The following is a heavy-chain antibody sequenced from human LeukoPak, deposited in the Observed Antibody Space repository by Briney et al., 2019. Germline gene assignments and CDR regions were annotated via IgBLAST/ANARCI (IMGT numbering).Heavy chain of an antibody. CDR3: AKAMLVVVVAATLDY. CDR1: GFTFSSYG. V-gene: IGHV3-30*18. D-gene: IGHD2-15*01. CDR2: ISYDGSNK. Sequence: PGGSLRLSCAASGFTFSSYGMHWVRQARGKGLEWVAVISYDGSNKYYADSVKGRFTISRDNSKNTLYLQMNSLRAEDTAVYYCAKAMLVVVVAATLDYWGQGTLVTVSS. J-gene: IGHJ4*02.